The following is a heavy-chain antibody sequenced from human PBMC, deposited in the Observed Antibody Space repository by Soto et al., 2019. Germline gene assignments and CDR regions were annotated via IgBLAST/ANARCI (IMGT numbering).Heavy chain of an antibody. CDR3: ARDVWWLPDGGDYYYGIDV. CDR1: GYTFISYA. Sequence: QVQLVQSGAEVKKPGASVKVSCKASGYTFISYAMHWVRQATGQRLEWMGWINGGNVNTQYSQKFQGRVTITRDTSARTAYMELSSLRSEDTAVYYCARDVWWLPDGGDYYYGIDVWGQWTTVTFSS. V-gene: IGHV1-3*01. D-gene: IGHD5-12*01. J-gene: IGHJ6*02. CDR2: INGGNVNT.